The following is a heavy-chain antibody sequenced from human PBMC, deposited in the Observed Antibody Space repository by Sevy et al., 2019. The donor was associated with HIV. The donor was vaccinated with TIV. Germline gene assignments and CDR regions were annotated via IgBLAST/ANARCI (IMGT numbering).Heavy chain of an antibody. CDR2: FEPEDDET. CDR1: GYTLSQLS. CDR3: ATTKDYYDSSGSPFDY. V-gene: IGHV1-24*01. Sequence: ASVKVYCKVSGYTLSQLSMDWVRQAPGKGLEWMGSFEPEDDETIYAQKFQGRVTMTEDRSTDTAYMELSSLRSEDTAVSYCATTKDYYDSSGSPFDYWGQGTLVTVSS. D-gene: IGHD3-22*01. J-gene: IGHJ4*02.